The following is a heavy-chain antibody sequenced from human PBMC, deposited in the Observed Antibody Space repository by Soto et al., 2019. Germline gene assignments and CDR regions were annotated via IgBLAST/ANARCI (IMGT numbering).Heavy chain of an antibody. V-gene: IGHV4-30-4*01. CDR3: ARLPRGYGSVSYFSHDYYYYYGMDV. D-gene: IGHD3-10*01. CDR2: IYYSGST. Sequence: QVQLQESGPGLVKPSQTLSLTCTVSGGSISSGDYYWSWIRQPPGKGLEWIGYIYYSGSTYYNPSLKSRVTISVDTSKNQFSLKLSSVTAADTAVYYCARLPRGYGSVSYFSHDYYYYYGMDVWGQGTTVTVSS. J-gene: IGHJ6*02. CDR1: GGSISSGDYY.